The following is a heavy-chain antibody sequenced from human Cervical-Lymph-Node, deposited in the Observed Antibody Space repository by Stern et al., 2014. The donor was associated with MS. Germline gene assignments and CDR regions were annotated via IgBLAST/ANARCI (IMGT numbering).Heavy chain of an antibody. CDR1: GYTFTIYY. CDR2: INPSGGTT. J-gene: IGHJ6*02. Sequence: VQLVQPGAEVKKPGASVKVSCKASGYTFTIYYIHWVRQAPGQGLEWMGIINPSGGTTRYAQKFQGRVTMTRDTSTSTVYMELSSLRSEDTAVYYCAREVAGHRLGMMDVWGQGTTVTVSS. V-gene: IGHV1-46*01. D-gene: IGHD6-19*01. CDR3: AREVAGHRLGMMDV.